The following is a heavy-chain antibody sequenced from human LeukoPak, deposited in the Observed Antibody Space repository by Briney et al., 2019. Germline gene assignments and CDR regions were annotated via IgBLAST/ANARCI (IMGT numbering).Heavy chain of an antibody. J-gene: IGHJ4*02. CDR2: INPNTGGT. D-gene: IGHD6-6*01. Sequence: SVKVSCKASGYSFIGYSMHWVRQAPGQGLEWMGWINPNTGGTNYAQKFQGRVTMTRDTSISTAYMELSSLRSDDTAAYHCAREYVADSSPLFDYWGQGSLVTASS. V-gene: IGHV1-2*02. CDR1: GYSFIGYS. CDR3: AREYVADSSPLFDY.